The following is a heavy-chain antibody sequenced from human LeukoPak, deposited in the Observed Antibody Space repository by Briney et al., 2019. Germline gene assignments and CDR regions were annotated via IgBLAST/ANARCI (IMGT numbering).Heavy chain of an antibody. V-gene: IGHV1-46*01. CDR2: IKTSGGST. CDR1: GYRFTSYY. J-gene: IGHJ5*02. D-gene: IGHD6-13*01. Sequence: VASLKVSCKASGYRFTSYYMHWVRQAPGQGLEWMGIIKTSGGSTTYAQKFQGRVTMTRDTSTSTVYMELSSLRSEDTAVYYCARDLIAAAGTTWFDPWGQGTLVTVSS. CDR3: ARDLIAAAGTTWFDP.